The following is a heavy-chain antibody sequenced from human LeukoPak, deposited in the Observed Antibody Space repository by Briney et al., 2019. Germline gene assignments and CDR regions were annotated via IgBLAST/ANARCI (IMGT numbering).Heavy chain of an antibody. D-gene: IGHD3-10*01. Sequence: GESLKISCKGPGXSFTSYGIGWVRQMPGKGLESIGIIYPGDSDTRYSPSFQGQVTISADKSINTAYLQWSSLKASDTAMYYCARGGSGSYYPNDAFDIWGQGTMVTVSS. V-gene: IGHV5-51*01. CDR2: IYPGDSDT. CDR3: ARGGSGSYYPNDAFDI. J-gene: IGHJ3*02. CDR1: GXSFTSYG.